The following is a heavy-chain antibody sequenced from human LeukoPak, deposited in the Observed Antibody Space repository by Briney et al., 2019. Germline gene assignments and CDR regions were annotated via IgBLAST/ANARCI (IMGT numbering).Heavy chain of an antibody. CDR2: TSGGGSDT. D-gene: IGHD1-26*01. CDR3: AKDDDSGSYSDC. CDR1: GFTFTSYA. Sequence: PGGSLRLSCAASGFTFTSYAMTWVRLAPGKGLEWVSTTSGGGSDTYYADSVRGRFTISRDNSKNTLYLQMNSLRAEDTAIYYCAKDDDSGSYSDCWGQGTLVPVSS. J-gene: IGHJ4*02. V-gene: IGHV3-23*01.